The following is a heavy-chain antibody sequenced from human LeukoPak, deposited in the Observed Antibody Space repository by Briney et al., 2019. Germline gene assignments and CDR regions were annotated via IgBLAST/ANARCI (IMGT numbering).Heavy chain of an antibody. CDR1: GFTFSQYW. Sequence: PGGSLRLSCAASGFTFSQYWMTWVRQAPGKGLEWVANIKPDGTERYYVDSLKGRFTISRDNDKNSLYLQMNSLSADDTAVYYCTRGMTAMIRGDYFDYWGQGTPVTVSS. V-gene: IGHV3-7*01. D-gene: IGHD5-18*01. J-gene: IGHJ4*02. CDR3: TRGMTAMIRGDYFDY. CDR2: IKPDGTER.